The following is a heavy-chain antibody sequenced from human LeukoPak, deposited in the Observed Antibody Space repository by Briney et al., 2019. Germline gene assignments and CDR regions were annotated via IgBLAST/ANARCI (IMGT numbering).Heavy chain of an antibody. V-gene: IGHV4-4*09. CDR2: IYATGTT. Sequence: SETLSLTCDVSGGSMSDHYWSWIRQPPGMTLEWIGYIYATGTTNYNPSLKGRVTISLDTSKNHLSLRLRSVTAADAALYYCARHFRKDYPDSDSSQYFHYIDVWGKGTTVTVSS. D-gene: IGHD3-3*02. J-gene: IGHJ6*03. CDR1: GGSMSDHY. CDR3: ARHFRKDYPDSDSSQYFHYIDV.